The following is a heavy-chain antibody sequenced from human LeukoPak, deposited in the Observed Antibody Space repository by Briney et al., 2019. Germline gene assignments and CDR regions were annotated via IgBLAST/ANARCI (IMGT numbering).Heavy chain of an antibody. V-gene: IGHV1-2*02. Sequence: ASVKASCKTSRYSFTPYYMHWVRQAAGQGVEWWGWINPSSGGTSSAQKFQGRVTMTRKTSITTIYMEVSWLTSDDTAIYYCARADRLHGGAYLIGPWGQGNLVTASA. CDR1: RYSFTPYY. CDR3: ARADRLHGGAYLIGP. J-gene: IGHJ5*02. CDR2: INPSSGGT. D-gene: IGHD2-21*01.